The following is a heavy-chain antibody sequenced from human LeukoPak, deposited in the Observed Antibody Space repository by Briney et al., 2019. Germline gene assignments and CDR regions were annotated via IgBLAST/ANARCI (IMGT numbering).Heavy chain of an antibody. CDR1: GYTFTSYA. Sequence: VASVTVSCTASGYTFTSYAMNWVRQAPGQGLEWMGWINPNSGGTNYAQKFQGRVTMTRDTSISTAYMELSRLRSDDTAVYYCAFSSSGWYYFDYWGQGTLVTVSP. CDR3: AFSSSGWYYFDY. D-gene: IGHD6-19*01. J-gene: IGHJ4*02. CDR2: INPNSGGT. V-gene: IGHV1-2*02.